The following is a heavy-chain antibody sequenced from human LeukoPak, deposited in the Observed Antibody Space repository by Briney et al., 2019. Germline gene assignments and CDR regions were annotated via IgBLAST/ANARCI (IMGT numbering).Heavy chain of an antibody. D-gene: IGHD5-24*01. J-gene: IGHJ4*02. CDR3: ARDEGEMATVTYYFDY. V-gene: IGHV1-46*01. CDR1: GYTFTSYY. CDR2: INPSGGST. Sequence: ASVKVSCKASGYTFTSYYMHWVRQAPGQGLEWMGIINPSGGSTSYAQKFQGRVTMTRDTSTSTVYMELSSLRSEDTAVYYCARDEGEMATVTYYFDYWGQGTLVTVSS.